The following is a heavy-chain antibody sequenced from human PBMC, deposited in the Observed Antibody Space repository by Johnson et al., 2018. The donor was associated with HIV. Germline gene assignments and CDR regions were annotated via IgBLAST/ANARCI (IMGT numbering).Heavy chain of an antibody. CDR3: ARDRSKGGAFDI. CDR2: INWNGGRT. Sequence: VQLVESGGGLVQPGGSLRLSCAASGVTFSNAWMSWVRQAPGKGLEWVGRINWNGGRTGYADSVKGRFIISRENVNSSLYLQMNSLRAEDTAVYYCARDRSKGGAFDIWGQGTTVTVSS. V-gene: IGHV3-20*04. CDR1: GVTFSNAW. J-gene: IGHJ3*02. D-gene: IGHD2/OR15-2a*01.